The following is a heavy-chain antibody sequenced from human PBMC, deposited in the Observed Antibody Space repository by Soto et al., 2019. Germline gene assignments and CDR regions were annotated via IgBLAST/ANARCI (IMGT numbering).Heavy chain of an antibody. CDR3: AKGTTYYYDSSGYYFDY. CDR1: GFTFSSYA. CDR2: ISGSGGST. V-gene: IGHV3-23*01. J-gene: IGHJ4*02. D-gene: IGHD3-22*01. Sequence: GGSLRLSCAASGFTFSSYAMSWVRQAPGKGLEWVSAISGSGGSTYYADSVKGRFTISRDNSKNTLYLQMNSLRAEDTAVYYCAKGTTYYYDSSGYYFDYWGQGTLVTVSS.